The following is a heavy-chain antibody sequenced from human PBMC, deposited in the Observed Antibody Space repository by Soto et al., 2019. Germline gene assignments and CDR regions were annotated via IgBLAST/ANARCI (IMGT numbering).Heavy chain of an antibody. V-gene: IGHV1-18*01. CDR1: GYSFTTYG. Sequence: VQLVQSGAEVKKPGASVRVSCKASGYSFTTYGVTWVRQAPGQGLEWMGWISTYNGDTRVAQQHQGRVTLTTDTSTNADHMELRSLRSDDTAIYYCARTEGRSTRGDYWGQGTLVTVSS. CDR3: ARTEGRSTRGDY. J-gene: IGHJ4*02. CDR2: ISTYNGDT. D-gene: IGHD2-8*01.